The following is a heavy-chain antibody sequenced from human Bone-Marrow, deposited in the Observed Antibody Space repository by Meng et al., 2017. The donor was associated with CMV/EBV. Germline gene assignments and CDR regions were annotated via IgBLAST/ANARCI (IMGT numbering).Heavy chain of an antibody. D-gene: IGHD3-16*01. Sequence: ASVKVSCKASGYTFTGYYMHWVRQAPGQGLEWMGWMNPNSGNTNYAQKFQGRVTMTRITSIRTAYMELSSLRSEDTAVYYCAVFGDDPWGQGTLVTVSS. V-gene: IGHV1-8*02. CDR1: GYTFTGYY. CDR3: AVFGDDP. CDR2: MNPNSGNT. J-gene: IGHJ5*02.